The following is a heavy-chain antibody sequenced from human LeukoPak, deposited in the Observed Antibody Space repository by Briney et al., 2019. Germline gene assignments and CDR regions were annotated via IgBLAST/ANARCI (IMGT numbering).Heavy chain of an antibody. V-gene: IGHV3-74*01. Sequence: GGSLRLSCAASGFTFSSYWMHWVRHAPGKGLVWVSRINTDGSSTIYADSVKGRFTISRDNAKNTLYLQMNSLRAEDTAIYYCARVAGGAFDSWGHGILVTVSS. CDR3: ARVAGGAFDS. CDR2: INTDGSST. CDR1: GFTFSSYW. D-gene: IGHD3-10*01. J-gene: IGHJ4*01.